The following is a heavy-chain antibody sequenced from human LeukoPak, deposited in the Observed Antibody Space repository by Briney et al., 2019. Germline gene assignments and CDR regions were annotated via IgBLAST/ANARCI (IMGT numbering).Heavy chain of an antibody. CDR2: INPNSGGT. CDR3: ARRIVFMRGIIGYNWFDP. D-gene: IGHD3-10*01. J-gene: IGHJ5*02. CDR1: GYTFIDYY. V-gene: IGHV1-2*02. Sequence: ASVKVSCKASGYTFIDYYIHWVRQAPGQGLEWMGWINPNSGGTNYAQKFQGRVIMTSDTSISTAYMELSSLISDDTAVYYCARRIVFMRGIIGYNWFDPWGQGTLVTVSS.